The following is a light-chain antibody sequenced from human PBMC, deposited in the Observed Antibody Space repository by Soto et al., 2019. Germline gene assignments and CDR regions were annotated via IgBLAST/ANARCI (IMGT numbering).Light chain of an antibody. CDR3: SSYAGNNVVI. CDR2: EVT. CDR1: SSDVGGYNY. Sequence: QSALTQPPSASGSPRQSVTISCTGTSSDVGGYNYVSWYQQHPGKVPKLLIYEVTRRPSGVPDRFSGSKSGNTASLTVSALQPDDQAHYYCSSYAGNNVVIFGGGTKLTVL. J-gene: IGLJ2*01. V-gene: IGLV2-8*01.